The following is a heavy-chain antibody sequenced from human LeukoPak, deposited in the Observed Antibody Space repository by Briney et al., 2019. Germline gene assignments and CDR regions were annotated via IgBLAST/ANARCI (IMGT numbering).Heavy chain of an antibody. J-gene: IGHJ6*03. CDR1: GGSISSGDYY. Sequence: SQTLSLTCTVSGGSISSGDYYWSWIRQPPGKGLEWIGYIYYSGSTNYNPSLKSRVTISVDTSKNQFSLKLSSVTAAGTAVYYCARSPDSSGYYYYYYYMDVWGKGTTVTVSS. V-gene: IGHV4-30-4*01. CDR3: ARSPDSSGYYYYYYYMDV. D-gene: IGHD3-22*01. CDR2: IYYSGST.